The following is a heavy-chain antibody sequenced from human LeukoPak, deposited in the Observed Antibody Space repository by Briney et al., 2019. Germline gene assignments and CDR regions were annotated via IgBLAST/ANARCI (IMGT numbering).Heavy chain of an antibody. D-gene: IGHD6-13*01. CDR3: ARPAAGKKQQLAQGSLAFDI. Sequence: GESLKISCKGSGYSFTNYWIGWVRQMPGKGLEWMGIIYPGDSDTRYSPSFQGQVTISADKSISTAYLQWSSLKASDTAMYYCARPAAGKKQQLAQGSLAFDIWGQGTMVTVSS. CDR1: GYSFTNYW. J-gene: IGHJ3*02. V-gene: IGHV5-51*01. CDR2: IYPGDSDT.